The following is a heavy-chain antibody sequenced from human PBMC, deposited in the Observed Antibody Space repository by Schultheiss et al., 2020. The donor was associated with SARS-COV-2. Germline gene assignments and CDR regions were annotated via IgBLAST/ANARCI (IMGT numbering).Heavy chain of an antibody. D-gene: IGHD6-6*01. CDR3: ARVQQLVGGPGLDY. Sequence: GGSLRLSCAASGFTFSNAWMSWVRQAPGKGLEWVSAISGSGGSTYYADSVKGRFTISRDNAKNSLYLQMNSLRAEDTAVYYCARVQQLVGGPGLDYWGQGTLVTVSS. V-gene: IGHV3-23*01. CDR2: ISGSGGST. J-gene: IGHJ4*02. CDR1: GFTFSNAW.